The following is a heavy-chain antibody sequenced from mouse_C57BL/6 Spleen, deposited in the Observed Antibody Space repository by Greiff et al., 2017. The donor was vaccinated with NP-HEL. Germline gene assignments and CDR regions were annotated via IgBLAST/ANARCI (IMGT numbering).Heavy chain of an antibody. V-gene: IGHV5-17*01. CDR3: AGGLRPPWFAY. Sequence: EVKLVESGGGLVKPGGSLKLSCAASGFTFSDYGMHWVRQAPEKGLEWVAYISSGSSTIYYADTVKGRFTISRDNAKNTLFLQMTSLRSEDTAMYYCAGGLRPPWFAYWGQGTLVTVSA. CDR2: ISSGSSTI. J-gene: IGHJ3*01. CDR1: GFTFSDYG. D-gene: IGHD2-4*01.